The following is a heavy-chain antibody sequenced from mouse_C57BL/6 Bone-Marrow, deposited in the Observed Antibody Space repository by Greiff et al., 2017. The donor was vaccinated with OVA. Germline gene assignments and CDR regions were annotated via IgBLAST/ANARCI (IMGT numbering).Heavy chain of an antibody. CDR2: IYPRSGNT. CDR3: ARSVLYAMDY. Sequence: QVQLKQSGAELARPGASVKLSCKASGYTFTSYGISWVKQRTGQGLEWIGEIYPRSGNTYYNEKFKGKATLTADKSSSTAYMELRSLTSEDSAVYFCARSVLYAMDYWGQGTSVTVSS. V-gene: IGHV1-81*01. D-gene: IGHD1-1*01. CDR1: GYTFTSYG. J-gene: IGHJ4*01.